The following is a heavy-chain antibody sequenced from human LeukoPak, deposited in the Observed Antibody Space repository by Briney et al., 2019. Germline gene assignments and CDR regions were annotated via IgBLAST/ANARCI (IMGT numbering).Heavy chain of an antibody. CDR2: ISWNSGSI. Sequence: SGRSLRLSCAASGFTFDDYAMHRVRQAPGKGLEWVSGISWNSGSIGYADSVKGRFTISRDNAKNTLYLQMNSLRAEDTAVYYCAPQQTYSPYNWFDPWGQGTLVTVSS. D-gene: IGHD5-12*01. J-gene: IGHJ5*02. V-gene: IGHV3-9*01. CDR3: APQQTYSPYNWFDP. CDR1: GFTFDDYA.